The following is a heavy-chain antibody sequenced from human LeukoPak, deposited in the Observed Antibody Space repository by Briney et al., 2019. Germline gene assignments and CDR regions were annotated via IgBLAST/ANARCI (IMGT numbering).Heavy chain of an antibody. Sequence: GGSLRLSCAASGFTFSRYGMSWARQPPGKGLEWVSAICGSGGSTYYADSVKGRFTISRDNSKNTLYLQMNSLRAEDTAVYYCARVVDSSSWHDAFDIWGQGTMVTVSS. CDR3: ARVVDSSSWHDAFDI. V-gene: IGHV3-23*01. CDR1: GFTFSRYG. CDR2: ICGSGGST. J-gene: IGHJ3*02. D-gene: IGHD6-13*01.